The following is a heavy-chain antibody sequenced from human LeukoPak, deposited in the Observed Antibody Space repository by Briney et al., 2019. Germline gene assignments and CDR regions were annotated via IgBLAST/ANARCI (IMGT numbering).Heavy chain of an antibody. J-gene: IGHJ4*02. CDR1: GATFSSYA. V-gene: IGHV1-69*01. CDR3: ASIKYGGLFGDFDY. CDR2: IIPIFGTA. D-gene: IGHD2-21*01. Sequence: SVKVSCKASGATFSSYAISWVRQAPGQGLEWMGGIIPIFGTANCAQKFQGRVTITADESTSTAYMELSSLRSEDTAVYYCASIKYGGLFGDFDYWGQGTLVTVSS.